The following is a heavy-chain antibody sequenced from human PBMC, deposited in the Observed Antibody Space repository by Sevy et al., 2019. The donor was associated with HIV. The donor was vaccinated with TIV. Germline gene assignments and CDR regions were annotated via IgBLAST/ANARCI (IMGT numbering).Heavy chain of an antibody. CDR1: GFTFTIYA. D-gene: IGHD1-26*01. CDR2: ISGSGDTT. J-gene: IGHJ4*02. CDR3: AKESGKYLGGNIDC. V-gene: IGHV3-23*01. Sequence: GGSLRLSCAASGFTFTIYAMTWVRQAPGKGLEWVSGISGSGDTTYYAGSVKGRFTISRDNSKNTLYLQMNSLRAEDTAVYYCAKESGKYLGGNIDCWGQGTLVTVSS.